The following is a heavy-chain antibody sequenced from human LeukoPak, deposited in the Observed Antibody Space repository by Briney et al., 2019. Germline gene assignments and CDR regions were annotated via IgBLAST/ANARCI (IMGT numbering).Heavy chain of an antibody. J-gene: IGHJ4*02. V-gene: IGHV3-21*01. CDR2: ISSSSSYI. D-gene: IGHD2-21*02. CDR3: ARGGSPYCGGDCYSDY. CDR1: GFTFSSYS. Sequence: PGGSLRLSCAASGFTFSSYSMNWVRQAPGKGLEWVSSISSSSSYIYYADSVKGRFTISRDNAKNSLYLQMNSLRAEDTAVYYRARGGSPYCGGDCYSDYWGQGTLVTVSS.